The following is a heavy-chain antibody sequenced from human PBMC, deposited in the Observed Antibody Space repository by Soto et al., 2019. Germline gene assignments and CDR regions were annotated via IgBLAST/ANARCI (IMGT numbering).Heavy chain of an antibody. Sequence: ASVKVSCKASGGTFSSYAISWVRQAPGQGLEWMGGIIPIFGTANYAQKFQGRVTITADESTSTAYMELSSLRSEDTAVYYCASGYNWNPRPYCGMDVWGQGTTVTVSS. V-gene: IGHV1-69*13. CDR3: ASGYNWNPRPYCGMDV. CDR1: GGTFSSYA. CDR2: IIPIFGTA. J-gene: IGHJ6*02. D-gene: IGHD1-20*01.